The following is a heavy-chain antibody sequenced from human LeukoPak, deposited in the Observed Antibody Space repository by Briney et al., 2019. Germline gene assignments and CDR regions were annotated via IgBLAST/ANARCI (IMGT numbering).Heavy chain of an antibody. V-gene: IGHV3-74*01. Sequence: GGSLRLSCAASGFTFSSYWMHWVRQALGKGLVWVSRINSDGSSTSYADSVKGRFTISRDNSKNTLYLQMNSLRAEDTAVYYCAKAPRGHDYGDYQHWGQGTLVTVSS. CDR1: GFTFSSYW. CDR3: AKAPRGHDYGDYQH. J-gene: IGHJ1*01. CDR2: INSDGSST. D-gene: IGHD4-17*01.